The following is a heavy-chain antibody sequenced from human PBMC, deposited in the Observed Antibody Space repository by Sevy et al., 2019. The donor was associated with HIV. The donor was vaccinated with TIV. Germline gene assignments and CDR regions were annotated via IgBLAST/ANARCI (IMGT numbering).Heavy chain of an antibody. V-gene: IGHV3-30*04. CDR1: GFTFSSYA. CDR2: ISYDGSNK. CDR3: ARDGTVTMIVVAYFDY. Sequence: GESLKISCAASGFTFSSYAMHWVRQAPGKGLEWVAVISYDGSNKYYADSVKGRFTISRDNSKNTLYLQMNSLRAEDTAVYYCARDGTVTMIVVAYFDYWGQGTLVTVSS. D-gene: IGHD3-22*01. J-gene: IGHJ4*02.